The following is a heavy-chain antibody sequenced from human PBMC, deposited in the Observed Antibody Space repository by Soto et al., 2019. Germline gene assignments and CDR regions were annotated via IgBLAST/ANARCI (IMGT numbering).Heavy chain of an antibody. CDR3: ASGMVGYYSSYVLDV. V-gene: IGHV3-30-3*01. Sequence: GGSLRLSCAASGFTFSSYSLHWVRQAPGKGLEWVSAISDGGGSTYYADSVKGRFTISRDNSKNTLYLQMNSLRGEDTAEYYWASGMVGYYSSYVLDVWGQGTTVTVSS. CDR2: ISDGGGST. D-gene: IGHD1-26*01. J-gene: IGHJ6*02. CDR1: GFTFSSYS.